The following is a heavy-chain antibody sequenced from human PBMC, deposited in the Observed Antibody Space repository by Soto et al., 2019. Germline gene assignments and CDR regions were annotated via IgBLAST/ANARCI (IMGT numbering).Heavy chain of an antibody. V-gene: IGHV4-59*01. J-gene: IGHJ4*02. CDR3: ARGSGLYDILTGYVN. Sequence: QVQLQESGPGLVKPSETLSLTCTVSGSSISSYYWSWIRQPPGKGLEWIGYIYYSGSTNYNPSLKSRVTISVDTSKNQFSLKLSSVTAADTAVYYCARGSGLYDILTGYVNWGQGTLVTVSS. CDR1: GSSISSYY. D-gene: IGHD3-9*01. CDR2: IYYSGST.